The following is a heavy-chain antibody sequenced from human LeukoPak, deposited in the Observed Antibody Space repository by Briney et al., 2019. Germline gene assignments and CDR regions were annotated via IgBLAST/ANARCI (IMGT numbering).Heavy chain of an antibody. CDR2: ISSSSSYI. V-gene: IGHV3-21*01. Sequence: DPGGSLRLSCAASGFTFSSYSMNWVRQAPGKGLEWVSSISSSSSYIYYADSVKGRFTISRDNAKNSLYLQMNSLRAEDTAVYYCARDTAYDYVWGSYRSKYFDYWGQGTLVTVSS. CDR1: GFTFSSYS. CDR3: ARDTAYDYVWGSYRSKYFDY. J-gene: IGHJ4*02. D-gene: IGHD3-16*02.